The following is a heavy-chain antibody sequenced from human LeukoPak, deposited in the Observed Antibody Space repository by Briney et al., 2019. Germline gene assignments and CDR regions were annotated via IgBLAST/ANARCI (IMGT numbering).Heavy chain of an antibody. D-gene: IGHD3-10*01. CDR3: ATRMVRGVIISAFGI. CDR1: GFTFSSYA. CDR2: ISGSGGST. J-gene: IGHJ3*02. Sequence: PGGSLRLSCAASGFTFSSYAMSWVRQAPGKGLEWVSAISGSGGSTYYADSVKGRFTISRDNSKNTLYLQMNSLRAEDTAVYYCATRMVRGVIISAFGIWGQGTMVTVSS. V-gene: IGHV3-23*01.